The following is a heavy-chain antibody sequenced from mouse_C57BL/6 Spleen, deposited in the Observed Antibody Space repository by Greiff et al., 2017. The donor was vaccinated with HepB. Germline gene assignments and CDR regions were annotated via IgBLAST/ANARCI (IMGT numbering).Heavy chain of an antibody. V-gene: IGHV7-3*01. CDR3: ARSPPTGTNAMDY. CDR1: GFTFTDYY. D-gene: IGHD4-1*02. CDR2: IRNKANGYTT. J-gene: IGHJ4*01. Sequence: VQLKESGGGLVQPGGSLSLSCAASGFTFTDYYMSWVRQPPGKALEWLGFIRNKANGYTTEYSASVKGRFTISRDNSQSILYLQMNALRAEDSATYYCARSPPTGTNAMDYWGQGTSVTVSS.